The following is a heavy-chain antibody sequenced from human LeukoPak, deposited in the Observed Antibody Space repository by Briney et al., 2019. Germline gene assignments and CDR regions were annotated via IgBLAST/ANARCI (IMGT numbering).Heavy chain of an antibody. Sequence: SETLSLTCTVSGGSISSYYWSWIRQPPGKGLEWIGYIYYSGSTNYNPSLKSRVTISVDTSKNQFSLKLSSVTAADTAVYYCASGYYDSSGYDWYNWFDPWGQGTLVTVSS. J-gene: IGHJ5*02. CDR2: IYYSGST. CDR3: ASGYYDSSGYDWYNWFDP. V-gene: IGHV4-59*08. D-gene: IGHD3-22*01. CDR1: GGSISSYY.